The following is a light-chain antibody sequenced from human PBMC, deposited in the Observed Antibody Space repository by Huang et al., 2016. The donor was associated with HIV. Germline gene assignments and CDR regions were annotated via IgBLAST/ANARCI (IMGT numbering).Light chain of an antibody. CDR2: LGS. Sequence: DIVMTQSPLSLPVTPAEPASISCRSSQSLLHSNGYNYLRWFLQKPGQSPQLLIYLGSNRASGVPERFSGSGSGTDFTLKISRVEAEDVGVYYCMQGLQIPHTFGQGTKLEIK. CDR3: MQGLQIPHT. V-gene: IGKV2-28*01. J-gene: IGKJ2*01. CDR1: QSLLHSNGYNY.